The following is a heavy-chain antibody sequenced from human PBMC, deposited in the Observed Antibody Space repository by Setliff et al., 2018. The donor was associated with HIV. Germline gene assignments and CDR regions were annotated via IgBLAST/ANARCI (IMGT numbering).Heavy chain of an antibody. CDR2: INAGNGHT. CDR1: GYTLTELS. CDR3: ARGHSAAGNYYFYGMDV. V-gene: IGHV1-3*01. J-gene: IGHJ6*02. D-gene: IGHD6-13*01. Sequence: ASVKVSCKVSGYTLTELSRHWVRQAPGQRLEWMGWINAGNGHTKYSQKFQGRVSITRDTSASTAYMELSSLRSEDTAVYYCARGHSAAGNYYFYGMDVWGQGTTVTVSS.